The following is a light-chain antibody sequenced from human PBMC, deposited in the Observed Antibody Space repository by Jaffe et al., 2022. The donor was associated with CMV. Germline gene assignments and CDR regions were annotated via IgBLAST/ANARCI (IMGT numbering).Light chain of an antibody. V-gene: IGKV1-5*03. J-gene: IGKJ4*01. CDR1: ETISTW. Sequence: DIQMTQSPSTLSASIGDRVTITCRASETISTWLAWYQQKPGKAPKLLIYKASTLETTVPSRFSGSGSGTEFTLTISSLQPDDFATYFCQQYNSYSLTFGGGTKVEIK. CDR2: KAS. CDR3: QQYNSYSLT.